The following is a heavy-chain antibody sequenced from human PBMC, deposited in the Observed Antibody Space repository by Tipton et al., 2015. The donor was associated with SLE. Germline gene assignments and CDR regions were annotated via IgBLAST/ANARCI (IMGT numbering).Heavy chain of an antibody. CDR1: GGSISSGGYY. V-gene: IGHV4-31*03. J-gene: IGHJ4*02. CDR2: ISYSGRT. D-gene: IGHD4-23*01. CDR3: ARVGVVTPFDY. Sequence: TLSLTCTVSGGSISSGGYYWTWIRQPPGEGLEWIGYISYSGRTYSNPSLTSRVTISLDTSKNQFSLKLSSVTAADTAVYYCARVGVVTPFDYWGQGNLVTVSS.